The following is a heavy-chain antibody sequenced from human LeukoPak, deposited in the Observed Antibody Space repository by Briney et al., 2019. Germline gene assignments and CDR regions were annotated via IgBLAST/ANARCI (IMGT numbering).Heavy chain of an antibody. V-gene: IGHV4-34*01. J-gene: IGHJ3*02. Sequence: PSETLSLTCAVYGGSFSGYYWSWIRQPPGKGLEWIGEINHSGSTNYNPSLKSRVIMSIDTSKDHFSLNLSSVTAADTAIYYCARASINPERRAFDMWSQGSLVTVSA. D-gene: IGHD5-12*01. CDR2: INHSGST. CDR1: GGSFSGYY. CDR3: ARASINPERRAFDM.